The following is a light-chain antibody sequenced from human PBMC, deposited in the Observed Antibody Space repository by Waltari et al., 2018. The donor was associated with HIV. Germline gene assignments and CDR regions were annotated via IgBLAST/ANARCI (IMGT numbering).Light chain of an antibody. CDR1: SLPNQY. CDR2: NDS. Sequence: SYELTQPPSVSVSPGQTARITCSGDSLPNQYVYCYQQRPGRAPVLVIYNDSERPSASTERCSGSRSGNTVTLTISGVQAEDEADYYCQSADSSGSSWVFGGGTKLTV. V-gene: IGLV3-25*03. J-gene: IGLJ3*02. CDR3: QSADSSGSSWV.